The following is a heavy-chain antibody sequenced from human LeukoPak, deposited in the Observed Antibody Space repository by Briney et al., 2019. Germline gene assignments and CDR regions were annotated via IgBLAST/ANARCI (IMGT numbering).Heavy chain of an antibody. V-gene: IGHV6-1*01. D-gene: IGHD2/OR15-2a*01. J-gene: IGHJ4*02. CDR2: TYYTSSGNN. Sequence: SQTLSLTCAISGDSVSSSSAAWNWIRQSPSRGLEWQGRTYYTSSGNNEYARSVKGRITIKPDASKSLFSLNLDSVTPEDTAVFYCAREWGPATIYDAWGQGTLVIVSS. CDR1: GDSVSSSSAA. CDR3: AREWGPATIYDA.